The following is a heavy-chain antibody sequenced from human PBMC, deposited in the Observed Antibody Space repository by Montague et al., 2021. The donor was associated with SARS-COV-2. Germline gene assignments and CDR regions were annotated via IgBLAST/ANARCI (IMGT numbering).Heavy chain of an antibody. CDR3: ARGRAVTMIYNYVNCFDV. D-gene: IGHD1-1*01. J-gene: IGHJ5*02. CDR2: INHSGTT. CDR1: GGSFSGYY. V-gene: IGHV4-34*01. Sequence: SETLSLTCAVYGGSFSGYYWSWIRQPPGKGLEWIGEINHSGTTNYNPSLKSRVTISVDTSKNQFSLKLSSVTAADTAVYYCARGRAVTMIYNYVNCFDVWGQGALVTVSS.